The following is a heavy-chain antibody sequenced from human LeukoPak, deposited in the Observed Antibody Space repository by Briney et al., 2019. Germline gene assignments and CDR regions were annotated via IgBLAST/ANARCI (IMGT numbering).Heavy chain of an antibody. CDR1: RFTSRNAW. D-gene: IGHD6-19*01. V-gene: IGHV3-7*01. J-gene: IGHJ6*03. CDR2: IKQDGSEK. CDR3: ARDTWQWVVQRFSFYYYYMDV. Sequence: GGSLRLSCVLSRFTSRNAWMSWIRQAPGEGLEWVANIKQDGSEKYYVDSVKGRFTISRDNAKNLLYLQMNSLRAEDTAVYYCARDTWQWVVQRFSFYYYYMDVWGKGTTVTVSS.